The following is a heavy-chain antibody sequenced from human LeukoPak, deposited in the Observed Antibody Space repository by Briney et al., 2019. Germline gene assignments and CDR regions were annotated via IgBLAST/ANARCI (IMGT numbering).Heavy chain of an antibody. CDR3: AKEREMATRYYFDY. V-gene: IGHV3-30*18. CDR1: GFTLGSYG. J-gene: IGHJ4*02. Sequence: PGGSLRLSCAASGFTLGSYGMHWVRQAPGKGLEWVASISYDGSNEYYGDSVKGRFSVSRDNSKNTLYLHMNSLRAEDTAVYYCAKEREMATRYYFDYWGQETLVTVSS. D-gene: IGHD5-24*01. CDR2: ISYDGSNE.